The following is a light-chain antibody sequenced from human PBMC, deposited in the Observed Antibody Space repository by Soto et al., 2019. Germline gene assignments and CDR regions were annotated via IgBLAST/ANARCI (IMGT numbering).Light chain of an antibody. J-gene: IGKJ1*01. CDR2: AAS. V-gene: IGKV1-39*01. CDR3: QQRYSTPPWT. CDR1: QSIVTY. Sequence: DIQMTQSPSSLSASVGDRVTITCRASQSIVTYLNWYLQKPGKAPKLLIYAASNVQSGVPSRFSGSVSATDFTLTISSLQPEEFATYFCQQRYSTPPWTFGQGNKVEI.